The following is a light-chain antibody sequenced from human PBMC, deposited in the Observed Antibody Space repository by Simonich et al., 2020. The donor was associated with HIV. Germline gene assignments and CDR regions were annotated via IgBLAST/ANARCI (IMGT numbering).Light chain of an antibody. CDR1: RSILYSSNNKNY. Sequence: DIVMTQSPDSLAVSLGERATFNCKSSRSILYSSNNKNYLAWYQQKPGQPPKLLIYWASTRESGVPDLFSGSGSGTDFTLTISSLQAEDVAAYYCQQFFGTPTFGGGTKVEIK. J-gene: IGKJ4*01. CDR3: QQFFGTPT. CDR2: WAS. V-gene: IGKV4-1*01.